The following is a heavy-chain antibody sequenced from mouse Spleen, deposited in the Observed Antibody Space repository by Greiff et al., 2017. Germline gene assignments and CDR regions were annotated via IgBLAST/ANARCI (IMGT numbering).Heavy chain of an antibody. CDR3: ARRYYGSTWYFDV. V-gene: IGHV1-85*01. CDR1: GYTFTGYD. D-gene: IGHD1-1*01. J-gene: IGHJ1*01. CDR2: IYPRDGST. Sequence: QVQLKESGPELVKPGASVKLSCKASGYTFTGYDINWVKQRPGQGLEWIGWIYPRDGSTKYNEKFKGKATLTVDTSSSTAYMELHSLTSEDSAVYFCARRYYGSTWYFDVWGAGTTVTVSS.